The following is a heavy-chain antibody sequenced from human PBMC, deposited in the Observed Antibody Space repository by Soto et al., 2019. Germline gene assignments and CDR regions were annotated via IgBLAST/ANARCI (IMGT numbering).Heavy chain of an antibody. CDR1: GDSVSKYY. CDR2: IHSTRSP. J-gene: IGHJ5*02. Sequence: SETLSLTCTVSGDSVSKYYCNWIRQPAGKGLEWIGRIHSTRSPNYNPSLKSRVTMSVDTSKNQFSLKLNLTSVTAADTAVYYCARSPAYGDYANLDTWGQGTLVTVSS. V-gene: IGHV4-4*07. D-gene: IGHD4-17*01. CDR3: ARSPAYGDYANLDT.